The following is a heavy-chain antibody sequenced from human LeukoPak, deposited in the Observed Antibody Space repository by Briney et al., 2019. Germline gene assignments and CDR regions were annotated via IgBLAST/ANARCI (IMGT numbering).Heavy chain of an antibody. V-gene: IGHV4-39*01. CDR2: IYYSGST. CDR1: GGSISSSSYS. J-gene: IGHJ3*02. CDR3: ARRFVQGYYDSSGSFLLSDAFDI. Sequence: PSETLSLTCTVSGGSISSSSYSWGWIRQPPGKGLEWIGSIYYSGSTYYNPSLKSRVTISVDTSKNQFSLKLSSVTAADTAVYYCARRFVQGYYDSSGSFLLSDAFDIWGQGTMVTVSS. D-gene: IGHD3-22*01.